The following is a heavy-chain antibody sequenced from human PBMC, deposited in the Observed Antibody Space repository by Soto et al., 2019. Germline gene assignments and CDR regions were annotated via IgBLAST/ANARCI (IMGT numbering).Heavy chain of an antibody. D-gene: IGHD2-15*01. V-gene: IGHV4-59*08. CDR3: ARHQGGYPYSYYYRGV. Sequence: QVQLQESGPGLVKPSETLSLTCTVSGGSISSYYWSWIRQPPGKGLEWIGYIYYSGSTNHNPAPKSRVTISVDTSKHQVALKRSSGTAADTAVYYCARHQGGYPYSYYYRGVWGKGTTVTVSS. CDR2: IYYSGST. J-gene: IGHJ6*03. CDR1: GGSISSYY.